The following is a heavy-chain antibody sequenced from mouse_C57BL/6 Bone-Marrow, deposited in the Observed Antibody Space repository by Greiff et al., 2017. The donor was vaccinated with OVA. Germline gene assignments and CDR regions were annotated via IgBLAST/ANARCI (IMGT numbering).Heavy chain of an antibody. CDR2: ISSGGSYT. CDR1: GFTFSSYG. CDR3: ARHEGGAEDY. J-gene: IGHJ2*01. V-gene: IGHV5-6*01. Sequence: EVMLVESGGDLVKPGGSLKLSCAASGFTFSSYGMSWVRQTPDKRLEWVATISSGGSYTYYPDSVKGRFTISRDNAKNTLYLQMSSLKAEDTAMYYCARHEGGAEDYWGQGTTLTVSS.